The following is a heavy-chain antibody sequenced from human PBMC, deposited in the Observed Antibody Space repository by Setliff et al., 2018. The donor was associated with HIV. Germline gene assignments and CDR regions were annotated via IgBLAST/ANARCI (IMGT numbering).Heavy chain of an antibody. CDR2: IYHSGST. Sequence: PSETLSLTCAVSGGSISSSNWWSWVRQPPGKGLEWIGEIYHSGSTNYNPSLKSRVTISVDKSKNQFSLTLSSVTAADTAVYDCARDLACPGYFDYWGQGTLVTVSS. D-gene: IGHD2-2*01. J-gene: IGHJ4*02. V-gene: IGHV4-4*02. CDR3: ARDLACPGYFDY. CDR1: GGSISSSNW.